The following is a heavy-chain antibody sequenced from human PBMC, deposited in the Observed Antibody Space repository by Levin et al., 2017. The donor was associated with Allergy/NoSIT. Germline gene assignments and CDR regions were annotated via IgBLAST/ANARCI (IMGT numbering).Heavy chain of an antibody. J-gene: IGHJ4*02. CDR3: AKDAIRGSDQPYYFDY. CDR1: GFTFNNYA. Sequence: GGSLRLSCAASGFTFNNYAMSWVRQAPGKGLEWVSAIINSGVGTYYADSVKGRFTTSRDNSKNTMYLQMNSLRADDKAVYFCAKDAIRGSDQPYYFDYWGQGTLVTASS. CDR2: IINSGVGT. D-gene: IGHD6-19*01. V-gene: IGHV3-23*01.